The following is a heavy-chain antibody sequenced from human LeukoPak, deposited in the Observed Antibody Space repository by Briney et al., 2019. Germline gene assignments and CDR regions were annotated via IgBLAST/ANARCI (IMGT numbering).Heavy chain of an antibody. CDR3: ARVSLVRGAPDYYFDY. J-gene: IGHJ4*02. CDR2: IYTSGST. V-gene: IGHV4-4*07. CDR1: GGSISNYY. D-gene: IGHD3-10*01. Sequence: PSETLSLTCTVSGGSISNYYWGWIRQPAGKGLEWIGRIYTSGSTNYNPSLKSRVTMSVDTSKNQFSLKLSSVTAADTAVYYCARVSLVRGAPDYYFDYWGQGTLVTVSS.